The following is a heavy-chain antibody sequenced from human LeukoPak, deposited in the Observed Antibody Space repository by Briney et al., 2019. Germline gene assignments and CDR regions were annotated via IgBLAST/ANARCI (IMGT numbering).Heavy chain of an antibody. CDR1: GGTFSSYA. CDR2: IIPIFGTA. CDR3: ARDPHSYSSSWYFDY. V-gene: IGHV1-69*13. J-gene: IGHJ4*02. Sequence: SVKVSCKASGGTFSSYAISWVRQAPGQGLEWMGGIIPIFGTANYAQKFQGRVTITADEYTSTAYMELSSRRSEDTAVYYCARDPHSYSSSWYFDYWGQGTLVTVSS. D-gene: IGHD6-13*01.